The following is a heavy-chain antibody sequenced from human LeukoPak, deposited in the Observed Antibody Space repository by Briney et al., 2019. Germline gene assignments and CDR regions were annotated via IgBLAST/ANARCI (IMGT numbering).Heavy chain of an antibody. J-gene: IGHJ4*02. CDR1: GFTFRSYA. V-gene: IGHV3-30-3*01. CDR2: ISYDGSNK. Sequence: GGSLRLSCAASGFTFRSYAMHWVRQAPGKGLEWVAVISYDGSNKYYADSVKGRFTISRDNSKNTLYLQMNSLRAEDTAVYYCARGAKQQLATFDYWGQGTLVTVSS. CDR3: ARGAKQQLATFDY. D-gene: IGHD6-13*01.